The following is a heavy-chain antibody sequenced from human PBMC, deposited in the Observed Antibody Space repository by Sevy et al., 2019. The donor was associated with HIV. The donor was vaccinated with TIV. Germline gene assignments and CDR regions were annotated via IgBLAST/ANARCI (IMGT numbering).Heavy chain of an antibody. V-gene: IGHV3-23*01. CDR1: GFTFNNYA. D-gene: IGHD5-12*01. CDR3: VRRLRMFDY. J-gene: IGHJ4*02. Sequence: GGSLRLSCAASGFTFNNYAVSWVRQAPGKGLEWVSAISGSGGSTYYANSVKGRFTISRDNSKNTLYLQMNSLRAEDTAVYYGVRRLRMFDYWGQGTLVTVSS. CDR2: ISGSGGST.